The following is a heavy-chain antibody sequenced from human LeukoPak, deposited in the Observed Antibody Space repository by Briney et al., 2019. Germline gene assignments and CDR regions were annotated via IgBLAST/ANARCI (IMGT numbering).Heavy chain of an antibody. CDR1: GGSISSYY. Sequence: SETLSLTCTVSGGSISSYYWSWIRQPPGKGLEWIGYIYYSGSTNYNPSLKSRVTISVDTSKNQFSLKLSSVTAADTAVYYCARGVRRPKRSGYCSSTSCPYYFDYWGQGTLVTVSS. D-gene: IGHD2-2*01. CDR2: IYYSGST. J-gene: IGHJ4*02. V-gene: IGHV4-59*01. CDR3: ARGVRRPKRSGYCSSTSCPYYFDY.